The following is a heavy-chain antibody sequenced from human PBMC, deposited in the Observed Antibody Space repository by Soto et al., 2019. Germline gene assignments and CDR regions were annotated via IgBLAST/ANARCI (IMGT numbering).Heavy chain of an antibody. Sequence: QVQLVESGGGVVQPGRSLRLSCAASGFTFSSYGMHWVRQAPGKGLEWVAVISYDGSNKYYADSVKGRFTISRDNSKNTLYLQMNSLRAEDTAVYYCAKDLLSLVATISAFDIWGQGTMVTVSS. CDR1: GFTFSSYG. D-gene: IGHD5-12*01. CDR2: ISYDGSNK. CDR3: AKDLLSLVATISAFDI. J-gene: IGHJ3*02. V-gene: IGHV3-30*18.